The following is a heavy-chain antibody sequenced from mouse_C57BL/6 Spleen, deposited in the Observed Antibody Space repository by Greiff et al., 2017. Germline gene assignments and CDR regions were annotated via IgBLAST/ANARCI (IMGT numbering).Heavy chain of an antibody. Sequence: QVQLQQPGAELVRPGTSVKLSCKASGYTFTSYWMHWVKQRPGQGLEWIGEIDPSDSYTNYNQKFKGKATLTVDTSSSTAYMQLSSLTSEDAAVYYCARRDYGSSYDYWGQGTTLTVSS. J-gene: IGHJ2*01. CDR3: ARRDYGSSYDY. V-gene: IGHV1-59*01. CDR2: IDPSDSYT. D-gene: IGHD1-1*01. CDR1: GYTFTSYW.